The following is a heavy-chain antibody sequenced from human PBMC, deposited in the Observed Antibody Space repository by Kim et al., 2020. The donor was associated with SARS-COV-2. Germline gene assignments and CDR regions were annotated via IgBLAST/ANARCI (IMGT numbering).Heavy chain of an antibody. J-gene: IGHJ5*02. V-gene: IGHV3-48*02. D-gene: IGHD1-1*01. CDR3: ARGGNNENALDQ. Sequence: YADSVECRFTISRSNAKSSLYMEMNSLRDEDTAVYYCARGGNNENALDQWGQGTLVTVSS.